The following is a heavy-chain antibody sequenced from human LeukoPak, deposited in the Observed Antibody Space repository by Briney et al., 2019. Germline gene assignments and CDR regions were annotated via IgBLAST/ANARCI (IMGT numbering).Heavy chain of an antibody. V-gene: IGHV3-53*01. CDR1: GFTVSSNY. J-gene: IGHJ3*02. CDR3: ATQGSYDAFDI. CDR2: IYSGGST. D-gene: IGHD1-26*01. Sequence: GGSLRLSCAASGFTVSSNYMSWVRQSPGKGVEWVSVIYSGGSTYYADSVKGRFTISRDNSKNTLYLQMNRLRAEHTAVYYCATQGSYDAFDIWGQGTMVTVSS.